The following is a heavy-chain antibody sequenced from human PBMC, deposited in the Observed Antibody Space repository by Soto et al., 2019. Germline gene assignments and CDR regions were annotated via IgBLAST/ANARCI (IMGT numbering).Heavy chain of an antibody. D-gene: IGHD1-20*01. CDR1: GLSVIKYY. Sequence: PGGSLRLYFAPSGLSVIKYYMSWVRQAPGKGREWGAIIYNDGNTYYADSVRGRFTIYRDNSKNTLSLQMNRLRAEDTAVYYCARDGYNPYWFATWGQGTLVTVSS. V-gene: IGHV3-53*05. CDR3: ARDGYNPYWFAT. CDR2: IYNDGNT. J-gene: IGHJ5*02.